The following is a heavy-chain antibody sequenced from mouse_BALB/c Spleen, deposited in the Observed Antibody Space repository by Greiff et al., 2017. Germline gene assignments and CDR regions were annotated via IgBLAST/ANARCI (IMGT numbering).Heavy chain of an antibody. CDR1: GFTFSDYG. V-gene: IGHV5-15*02. D-gene: IGHD1-1*01. CDR3: ARDYYGSSYEAWFAY. J-gene: IGHJ3*01. Sequence: EVKLQESGGGLVQPGGSRKLSCAASGFTFSDYGMAWVRQAPGKGPEWVAFISNLAYSIYYADTVTGRFTISRENAKNTLYLEMSSLRSEDTAMYYCARDYYGSSYEAWFAYWGQGTLVTVSA. CDR2: ISNLAYSI.